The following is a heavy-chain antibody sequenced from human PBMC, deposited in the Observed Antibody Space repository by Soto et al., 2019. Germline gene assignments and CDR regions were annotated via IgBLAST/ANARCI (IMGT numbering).Heavy chain of an antibody. J-gene: IGHJ6*03. CDR3: ARAPRLLTGYYYYMDV. V-gene: IGHV3-33*01. D-gene: IGHD2-15*01. CDR1: GFTFSSYG. Sequence: GGSLRLSCAASGFTFSSYGMHWVRQAPGKGLEWVAVIWYDGSNKYYADSVKGRFTISRDNSKNTLYLQMNSLRAEDTAVYYCARAPRLLTGYYYYMDVWGKGTTVTVSS. CDR2: IWYDGSNK.